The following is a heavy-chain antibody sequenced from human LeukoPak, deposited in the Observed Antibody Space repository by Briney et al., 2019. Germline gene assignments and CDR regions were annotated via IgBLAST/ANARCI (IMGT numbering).Heavy chain of an antibody. CDR1: GFTFSSYW. V-gene: IGHV3-74*01. CDR3: AGYYDSSGYYRNQAFDI. J-gene: IGHJ3*02. CDR2: IXSDGSST. D-gene: IGHD3-22*01. Sequence: PGGSLRLSCAASGFTFSSYWMHWVRQAPGKGLVWVSRIXSDGSSTSYADSVKGRFTISRDNAKNTVYLQMNSLRAEDTAVYYCAGYYDSSGYYRNQAFDIWGQGTMVTVSS.